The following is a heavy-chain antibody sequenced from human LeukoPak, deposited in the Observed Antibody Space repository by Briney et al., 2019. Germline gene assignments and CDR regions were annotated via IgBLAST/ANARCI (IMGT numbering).Heavy chain of an antibody. Sequence: PGGSLRLSCAASGFTVSSNYMSWVRRAPGKGLEWVSVIYSGGSTYYADSVKGRFTISRDNSKNTLYLQMNSLRAEDTAVYYCARAQLGFLEWLLLPYWGQGTLVTVSS. V-gene: IGHV3-53*01. J-gene: IGHJ4*02. CDR3: ARAQLGFLEWLLLPY. CDR1: GFTVSSNY. D-gene: IGHD3-3*01. CDR2: IYSGGST.